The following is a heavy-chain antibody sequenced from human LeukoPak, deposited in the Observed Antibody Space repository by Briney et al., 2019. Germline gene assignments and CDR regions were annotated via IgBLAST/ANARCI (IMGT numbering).Heavy chain of an antibody. CDR2: IYTSGST. CDR1: GGSISSGSFY. CDR3: ARDRIVGATHWFDP. V-gene: IGHV4-61*02. Sequence: SETLSLTCTVSGGSISSGSFYWSWLRQPAGKGLEWIGRIYTSGSTDYNPSLKGRVTISADTSKKQFSLKLSSVTAADTAVYYCARDRIVGATHWFDPWGQGTLVTVSS. D-gene: IGHD1-26*01. J-gene: IGHJ5*02.